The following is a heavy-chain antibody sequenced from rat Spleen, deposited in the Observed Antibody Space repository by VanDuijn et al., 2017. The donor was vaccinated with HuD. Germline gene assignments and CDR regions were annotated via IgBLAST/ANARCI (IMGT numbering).Heavy chain of an antibody. CDR1: AYSITSSYR. V-gene: IGHV3-3*01. CDR3: ARLNVYYGSNANWFAY. CDR2: IDSAGNT. J-gene: IGHJ3*01. Sequence: EVQLQESGPGLVKPSQSLSLTCSVTAYSITSSYRWTWIRKFPGNKLEWMGYIDSAGNTNYNPSLKSRISITRDTSKNQFFLQVNSVTTEYTATYYCARLNVYYGSNANWFAYWGQGTLVTVSS. D-gene: IGHD1-6*01.